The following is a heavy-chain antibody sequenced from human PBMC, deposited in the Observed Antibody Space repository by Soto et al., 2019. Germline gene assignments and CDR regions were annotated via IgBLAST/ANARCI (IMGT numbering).Heavy chain of an antibody. CDR1: GYTFTSYG. J-gene: IGHJ4*02. D-gene: IGHD1-26*01. CDR3: ARGYGDEWELLDSDY. V-gene: IGHV1-18*01. Sequence: QVQLVMSGAEVKKPGASVKVSCKASGYTFTSYGISWVRQAPGQGLEWMGWISAYNGNTNYAQKLQGRVSMTTDTSTSTAYMELRSVRSDDTAVYYCARGYGDEWELLDSDYWGQGTLVTVSS. CDR2: ISAYNGNT.